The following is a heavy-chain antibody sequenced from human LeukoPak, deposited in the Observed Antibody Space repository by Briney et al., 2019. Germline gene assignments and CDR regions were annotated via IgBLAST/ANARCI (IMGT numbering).Heavy chain of an antibody. CDR3: SRRPVIAAAEDY. CDR2: IYPGDSDT. J-gene: IGHJ4*02. Sequence: GEPLQFPSQGPGYRFTSYWIGWARPIRGKGLEWMGIIYPGDSDTRNSPSFPGQVTISADKSISTASLQWSSLKASDTALYYCSRRPVIAAAEDYWGQGTLVTVSS. CDR1: GYRFTSYW. V-gene: IGHV5-51*01. D-gene: IGHD6-13*01.